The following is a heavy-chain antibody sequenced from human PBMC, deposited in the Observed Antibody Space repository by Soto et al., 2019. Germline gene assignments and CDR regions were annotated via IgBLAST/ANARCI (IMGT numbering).Heavy chain of an antibody. V-gene: IGHV1-3*01. J-gene: IGHJ4*02. CDR1: GYTFTSYA. D-gene: IGHD3-3*01. CDR3: AVGGEWSCAALLFVY. CDR2: NNAGNGNT. Sequence: QVQLVQSGAEVKKPGASVKVSCKASGYTFTSYAMHWVRQAPGQRPEWMGWNNAGNGNTKYSQKFQGRVTITRDTPAGTADMALSSLRSEDTAVYDCAVGGEWSCAALLFVYWGQGTLVTVSS.